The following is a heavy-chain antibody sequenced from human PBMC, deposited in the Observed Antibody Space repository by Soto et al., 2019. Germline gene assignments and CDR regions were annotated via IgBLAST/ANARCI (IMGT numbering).Heavy chain of an antibody. V-gene: IGHV1-3*01. CDR1: GYTFTNYI. CDR3: VSNQKVKHTGMDV. J-gene: IGHJ6*02. CDR2: IDAGNGDT. Sequence: QVQLVQSGAEVKKPGASVTVSCKASGYTFTNYIMLWVRQAPGQTLEWMGWIDAGNGDTMYSQRFQDRVTITRDTSATTAYMELSSLRSEDTATYYCVSNQKVKHTGMDVWGQGTTVTVSS.